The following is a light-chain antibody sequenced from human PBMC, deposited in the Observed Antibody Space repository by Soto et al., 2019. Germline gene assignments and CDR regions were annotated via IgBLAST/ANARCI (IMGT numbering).Light chain of an antibody. Sequence: QSVLAQPPSVSGAPGQRVTISCTVSSSNIGAGYDVHWYQQRPGTAPKLLIFGNINRSSGVPDRFSGSKSGTSASLAITGLQAEDEGDYYCQSYDSTLSARYVFGTGTKVT. CDR3: QSYDSTLSARYV. V-gene: IGLV1-40*01. CDR2: GNI. CDR1: SSNIGAGYD. J-gene: IGLJ1*01.